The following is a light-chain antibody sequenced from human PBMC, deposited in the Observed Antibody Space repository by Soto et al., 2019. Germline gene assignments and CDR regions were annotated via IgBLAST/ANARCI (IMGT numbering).Light chain of an antibody. V-gene: IGLV7-43*01. CDR2: NTR. J-gene: IGLJ2*01. CDR1: TGAVTSGYY. Sequence: QAVVTQEPSLTVSPGGTVTLTCASSTGAVTSGYYPSWFQQKPGQPPRALIYNTRNKHSWTPARFSGSLLGGKAALTLSGAQPEDEADYYCLLYYGVTQLVFGGGTKLTVL. CDR3: LLYYGVTQLV.